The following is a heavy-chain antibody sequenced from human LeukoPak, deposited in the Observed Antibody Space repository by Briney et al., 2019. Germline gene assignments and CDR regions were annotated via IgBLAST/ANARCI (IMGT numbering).Heavy chain of an antibody. CDR3: ARDLYYYDSSGSNGY. Sequence: PGGSLRLSCAASGFTFSSYEMNWVRQAPGKGLEWVSYISSSGSTIYYADSVKGRFTISRDNAKNSLYLQMNSLRAEDTAVYYCARDLYYYDSSGSNGYWGQGTLVTVSS. J-gene: IGHJ4*02. V-gene: IGHV3-48*03. CDR1: GFTFSSYE. CDR2: ISSSGSTI. D-gene: IGHD3-22*01.